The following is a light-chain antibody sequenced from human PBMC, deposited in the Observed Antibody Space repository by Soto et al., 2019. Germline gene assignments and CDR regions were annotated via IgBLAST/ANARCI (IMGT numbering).Light chain of an antibody. V-gene: IGLV1-40*01. J-gene: IGLJ2*01. Sequence: QSVLTQPPSVSGAPGQRVTLSCTGSRSNIGAGYAVHWYQQLPGTAPKLLIYDNTNRPSGVPDRFSASESGTSASLAITGLQSEDEADYYCQSYDTSLSAAVFGGGTKLTLL. CDR1: RSNIGAGYA. CDR3: QSYDTSLSAAV. CDR2: DNT.